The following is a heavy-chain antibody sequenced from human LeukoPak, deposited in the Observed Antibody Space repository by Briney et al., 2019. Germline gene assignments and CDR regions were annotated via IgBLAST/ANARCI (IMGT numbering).Heavy chain of an antibody. Sequence: GGSLRLSCAASGFTFSNYAMSWVRQAPGKGLEWVSAISGSGISTYYAKSVKGRFTISRDNSKNTLYLQMNRLRAEDTAVYYCAKAYTVATTRAFDSWGQGTLVTVSS. D-gene: IGHD1-26*01. CDR3: AKAYTVATTRAFDS. J-gene: IGHJ4*02. V-gene: IGHV3-23*01. CDR1: GFTFSNYA. CDR2: ISGSGIST.